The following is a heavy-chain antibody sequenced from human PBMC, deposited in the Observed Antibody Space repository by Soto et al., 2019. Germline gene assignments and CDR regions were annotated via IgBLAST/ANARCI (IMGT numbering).Heavy chain of an antibody. CDR3: ARVNNYYDSSGYYYYYYGTDV. J-gene: IGHJ6*02. CDR2: IFSNDEK. V-gene: IGHV2-26*01. CDR1: GFSLGNARMG. Sequence: SGPTLVNPTETLTLTCTVSGFSLGNARMGVSWIRQPPGKALEWLAHIFSNDEKSYSTSLKSRLTISKDTSKSQVVLTMTNMDPVDTATYYCARVNNYYDSSGYYYYYYGTDVWGQGTTVTVSS. D-gene: IGHD3-22*01.